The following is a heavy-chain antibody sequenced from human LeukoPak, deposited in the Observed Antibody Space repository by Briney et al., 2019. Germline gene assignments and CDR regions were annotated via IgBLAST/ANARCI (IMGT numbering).Heavy chain of an antibody. D-gene: IGHD3-10*01. CDR3: TRGPVELLWFGELLTTPVYFDY. CDR1: GYSISSGYY. J-gene: IGHJ4*02. V-gene: IGHV4-38-2*02. Sequence: SETLSLTCTVSGYSISSGYYWGWIRQPPGKGLEWIGSIYHSGSTYYNPSLKSRVTISVDTSKNQFSLELSSVTAADTAVYYCTRGPVELLWFGELLTTPVYFDYWGQGTLVTVSS. CDR2: IYHSGST.